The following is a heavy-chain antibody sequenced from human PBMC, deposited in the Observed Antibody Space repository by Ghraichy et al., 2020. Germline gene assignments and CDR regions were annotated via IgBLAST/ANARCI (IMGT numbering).Heavy chain of an antibody. CDR2: FDPEDGET. D-gene: IGHD3-10*01. J-gene: IGHJ5*02. V-gene: IGHV1-24*01. Sequence: ASVKVSCKVSGYTLTELSMHWVRQAPGKGLEWMGGFDPEDGETIYAQKFQGRVTMTEDTSTDTAYMELSSLRSEDTAVYYCATPPPYYYGSGSTNWFDPWGQGTLVTVSS. CDR3: ATPPPYYYGSGSTNWFDP. CDR1: GYTLTELS.